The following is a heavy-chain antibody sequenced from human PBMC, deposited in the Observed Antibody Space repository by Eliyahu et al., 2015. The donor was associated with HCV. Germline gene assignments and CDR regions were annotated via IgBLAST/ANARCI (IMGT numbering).Heavy chain of an antibody. CDR2: ISWNSDSI. D-gene: IGHD3-22*01. CDR3: AKDGSFYYDTGTYYLDW. J-gene: IGHJ4*02. V-gene: IGHV3-9*01. Sequence: EVQLVESGGGLVQPGRSLRLSCAASGFLFXAYAMHWVRQAPGKGXEWVSSISWNSDSIAYADSVKGRFTISRDNAENALYLQLDSLRAEDTALYYCAKDGSFYYDTGTYYLDWWGRGTLVTVSS. CDR1: GFLFXAYA.